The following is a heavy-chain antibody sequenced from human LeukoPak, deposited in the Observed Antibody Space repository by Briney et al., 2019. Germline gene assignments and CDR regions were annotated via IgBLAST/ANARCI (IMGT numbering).Heavy chain of an antibody. CDR1: GFTFRSYA. V-gene: IGHV3-23*01. CDR2: ISGSGGST. Sequence: PGGSLRLSCAASGFTFRSYAMSWVRRAPGKGLEWVSPISGSGGSTYYADSVKGRFTISRDNSKNTLYLQMNSLRAEDTAVYYCAKDEGTVVWRWLQDPFDYWGQGTLVTVSS. CDR3: AKDEGTVVWRWLQDPFDY. J-gene: IGHJ4*02. D-gene: IGHD5-24*01.